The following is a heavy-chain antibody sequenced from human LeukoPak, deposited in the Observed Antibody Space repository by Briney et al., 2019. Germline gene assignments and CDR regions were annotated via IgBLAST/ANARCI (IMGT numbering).Heavy chain of an antibody. CDR2: IYYSGST. CDR1: GGSISSSGYY. CDR3: ARHEYSGSYYGLSWFDP. J-gene: IGHJ5*02. V-gene: IGHV4-39*01. Sequence: SETLSLTCTVSGGSISSSGYYWGWIRQPPEKGLEWIASIYYSGSTYYNPSLKSRVTISVDTSKNQLSLKLSSLTAADTAVYYCARHEYSGSYYGLSWFDPWGQGTLVTVSS. D-gene: IGHD1-26*01.